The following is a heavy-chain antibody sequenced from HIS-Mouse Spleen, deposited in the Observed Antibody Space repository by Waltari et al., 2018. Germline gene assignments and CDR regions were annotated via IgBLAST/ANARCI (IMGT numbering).Heavy chain of an antibody. J-gene: IGHJ2*01. V-gene: IGHV4-39*07. Sequence: QLQLQESGPGLVKPSETLSLPCTVPGGSISSSSYYWGWRRQPPGKGLEWIGSIYYSGSTYYNPSLKSRVTISVDTSKNQFSLKLSSVTAADTAVYYCAREIPYSSSWYDWYFDLWGRGTLVTVSS. D-gene: IGHD6-13*01. CDR1: GGSISSSSYY. CDR2: IYYSGST. CDR3: AREIPYSSSWYDWYFDL.